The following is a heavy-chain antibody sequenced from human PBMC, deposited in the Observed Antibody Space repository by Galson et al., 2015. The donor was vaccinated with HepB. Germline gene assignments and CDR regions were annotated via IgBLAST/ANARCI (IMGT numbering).Heavy chain of an antibody. J-gene: IGHJ4*02. Sequence: QSGAEVKKPGESLRISCKGSGYSFTSYWISWVRQMPGKGLEWMGRIDPSDSYTNYSPSFQGHVTISADKSISTAYLQWSSLKASDTAMYYCARENDDSSSSYYFDYWGQGTLVTVSS. D-gene: IGHD6-13*01. CDR1: GYSFTSYW. V-gene: IGHV5-10-1*01. CDR3: ARENDDSSSSYYFDY. CDR2: IDPSDSYT.